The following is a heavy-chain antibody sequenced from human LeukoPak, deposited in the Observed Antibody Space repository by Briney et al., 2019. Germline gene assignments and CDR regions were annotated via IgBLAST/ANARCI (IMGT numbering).Heavy chain of an antibody. D-gene: IGHD2-21*02. CDR3: ASGPDCGGDCYYDY. CDR1: GFTFSSYA. J-gene: IGHJ4*02. CDR2: ISYDGSNE. Sequence: GGSLRLSCAASGFTFSSYAMHWVRQAPGKGLEWVAVISYDGSNEYYADSVKGRFTISRDNSKNTLYLQMNSLRAEDTAVYYCASGPDCGGDCYYDYWGQGTLVTVSS. V-gene: IGHV3-30*04.